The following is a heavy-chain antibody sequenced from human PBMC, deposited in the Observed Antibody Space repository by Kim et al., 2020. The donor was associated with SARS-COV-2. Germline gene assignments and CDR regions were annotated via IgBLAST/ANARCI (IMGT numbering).Heavy chain of an antibody. V-gene: IGHV3-11*01. J-gene: IGHJ6*02. CDR1: GFTFSDYY. D-gene: IGHD3-9*01. Sequence: GSLRLSCAASGFTFSDYYRSWIRQAPGKGLEWVSYISSSGSTIYYADSVKGRFTISRDNAKNSLYLQMNSLRAEDTAVYYCASLFPGGILTEYYYYGMDVWGQGTTVTVSS. CDR3: ASLFPGGILTEYYYYGMDV. CDR2: ISSSGSTI.